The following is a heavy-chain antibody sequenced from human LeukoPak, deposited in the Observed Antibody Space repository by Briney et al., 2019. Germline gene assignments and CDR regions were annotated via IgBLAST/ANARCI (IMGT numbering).Heavy chain of an antibody. J-gene: IGHJ3*02. CDR1: GGTFSSYA. CDR3: ARTRRDGWGSDAFDI. CDR2: IIPIFGTA. D-gene: IGHD5-24*01. Sequence: ASVTVSCKASGGTFSSYAISWVRQAPGQGLEWMGGIIPIFGTANYAQKFQGRVTITADESTSTAYMELSSLRSEDTAVYYCARTRRDGWGSDAFDIWGQGTMVTVSS. V-gene: IGHV1-69*13.